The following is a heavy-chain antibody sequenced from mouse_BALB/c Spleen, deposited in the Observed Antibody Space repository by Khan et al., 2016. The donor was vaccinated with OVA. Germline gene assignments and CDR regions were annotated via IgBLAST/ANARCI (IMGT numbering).Heavy chain of an antibody. CDR3: ARTNRSADYLDN. D-gene: IGHD2-14*01. Sequence: EVQLQESGPELVKPGASVKMSCKASGYTFTSYVIHWVKQRPGQGLEWIGYIYPYNDDTKYNEKFKGKATLTSDKSSSTAYMDLSSLTSEDSAVYASARTNRSADYLDNGSQSTAITACS. J-gene: IGHJ2*01. CDR1: GYTFTSYV. CDR2: IYPYNDDT. V-gene: IGHV1S136*01.